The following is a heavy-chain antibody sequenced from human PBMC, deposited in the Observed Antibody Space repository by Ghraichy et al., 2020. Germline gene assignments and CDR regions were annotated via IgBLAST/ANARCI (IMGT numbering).Heavy chain of an antibody. J-gene: IGHJ4*02. CDR3: AKGERVVHSSHYYFDY. D-gene: IGHD2-15*01. Sequence: GSLRLSCAASGFTFSSYAMSWVRQAPGKGLEWVSAISGSGGSTYYADSVKGRFTISRDNSKNTLYLQMNSLRAEDTAVYYCAKGERVVHSSHYYFDYWGQGTLVTVSS. CDR2: ISGSGGST. CDR1: GFTFSSYA. V-gene: IGHV3-23*01.